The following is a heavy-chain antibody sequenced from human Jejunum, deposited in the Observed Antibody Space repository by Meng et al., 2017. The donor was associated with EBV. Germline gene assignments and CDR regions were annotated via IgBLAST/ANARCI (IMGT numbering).Heavy chain of an antibody. CDR3: ARGPDHSKQGY. J-gene: IGHJ4*02. V-gene: IGHV4-34*01. CDR2: ISDNEGT. Sequence: HVQIDQWGAGRVKASETLSLICAVYDGSFSGYYWSWIRQPPGKGLEWIGEISDNEGTKYNPSLKSRVTVSLDTSKNQFSLRLSSVTAADTALYYCARGPDHSKQGYWGQGTLVTVSS. D-gene: IGHD1-14*01. CDR1: DGSFSGYY.